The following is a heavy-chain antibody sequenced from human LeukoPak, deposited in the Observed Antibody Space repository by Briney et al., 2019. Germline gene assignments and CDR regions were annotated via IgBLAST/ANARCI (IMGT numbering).Heavy chain of an antibody. V-gene: IGHV3-30*04. D-gene: IGHD2-21*01. Sequence: GGSLRLSCAASGFTFSSYAIHWVRQAPGKGLEWVAVISYDGSNKYYADSVKGRFTISRDSSKNTLFLQMNRLRPEDAAVYYCAKAPVTTCRGAYCYPFDYWGQGTLVTVSS. CDR3: AKAPVTTCRGAYCYPFDY. J-gene: IGHJ4*02. CDR2: ISYDGSNK. CDR1: GFTFSSYA.